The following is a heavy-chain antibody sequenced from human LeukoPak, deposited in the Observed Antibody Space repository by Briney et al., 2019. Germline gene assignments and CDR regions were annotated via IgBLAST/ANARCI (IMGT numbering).Heavy chain of an antibody. CDR1: GGTFSSYA. V-gene: IGHV1-69*13. CDR2: IIPIFGSA. D-gene: IGHD3-3*01. Sequence: SVKVSCKASGGTFSSYAISWVRQAPGQGLEWMGGIIPIFGSANYAQKSQGRVTITADESTSTAYMELSSLRSEDTAVYYCARGFAYYDFWSGPEPYYYYMDVWGKGTTVTVSS. CDR3: ARGFAYYDFWSGPEPYYYYMDV. J-gene: IGHJ6*03.